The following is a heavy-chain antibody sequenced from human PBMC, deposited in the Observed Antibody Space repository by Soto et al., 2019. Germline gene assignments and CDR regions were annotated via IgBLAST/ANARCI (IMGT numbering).Heavy chain of an antibody. Sequence: GASVKVSCKASGYTFTSYGISWVRQAPGQGLEWMGWISAYNGNTNYAQKLQGRVTMTTDTSTSTAYMELRSLRSDDTAVYYCARDEVAAGTIFGVVTLYYYGMDVWGQGTTVTVSS. V-gene: IGHV1-18*04. CDR1: GYTFTSYG. CDR2: ISAYNGNT. J-gene: IGHJ6*02. D-gene: IGHD3-3*01. CDR3: ARDEVAAGTIFGVVTLYYYGMDV.